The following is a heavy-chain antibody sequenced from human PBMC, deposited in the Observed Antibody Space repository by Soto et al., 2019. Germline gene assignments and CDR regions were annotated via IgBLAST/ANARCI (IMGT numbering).Heavy chain of an antibody. D-gene: IGHD6-19*01. CDR1: GFTFSSYA. J-gene: IGHJ6*02. CDR3: ARDLGAVAGRTYYYYGMDV. Sequence: QVQLVESGGGVVQPGRSLRLSCAASGFTFSSYAMHWVRQAPGKGLEWVAVISYDGSNKYYADSVKGRFTISRDNSKNTLYLQMNSLRAEDTAVYYCARDLGAVAGRTYYYYGMDVWGQGTTVPVSS. CDR2: ISYDGSNK. V-gene: IGHV3-30-3*01.